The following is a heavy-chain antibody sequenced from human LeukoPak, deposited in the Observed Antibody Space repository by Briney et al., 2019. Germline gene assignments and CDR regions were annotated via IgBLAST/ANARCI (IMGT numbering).Heavy chain of an antibody. V-gene: IGHV4-34*01. CDR1: GGSFSGYY. CDR2: INHSGST. Sequence: SETLSLTCAVYGGSFSGYYWSWIRQPPGKGLEWIGEINHSGSTNYNPSLKSRVTISVDTSKNQFSLKLSSVTAADTAVYYCARDFGYRGYYYYYMDVWGKGTTVTVSS. J-gene: IGHJ6*03. CDR3: ARDFGYRGYYYYYMDV. D-gene: IGHD5-24*01.